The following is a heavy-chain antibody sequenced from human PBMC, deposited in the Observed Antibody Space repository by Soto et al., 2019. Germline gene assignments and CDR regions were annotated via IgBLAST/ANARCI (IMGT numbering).Heavy chain of an antibody. CDR2: IYYSGST. J-gene: IGHJ4*02. CDR1: GGSISSSSYY. Sequence: PSETLSLTCTASGGSISSSSYYWGWIRQHPGKGLEWIGSIYYSGSTYYNPSLKSRVTISVDTSKNQFSLKLSSVTAADTAAYNCARHPATTGTTSPLFDYWGQGTLVNVSS. CDR3: ARHPATTGTTSPLFDY. V-gene: IGHV4-39*01. D-gene: IGHD1-7*01.